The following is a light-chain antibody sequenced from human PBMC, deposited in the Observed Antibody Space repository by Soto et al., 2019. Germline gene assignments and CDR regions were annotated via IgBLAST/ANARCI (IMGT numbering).Light chain of an antibody. J-gene: IGKJ1*01. CDR3: QQYNSYSVT. Sequence: DIQMTQSPSSLSASVGHRVTFTCPASQGISSYLAWYQQKPGKAPKLLIYAASTLQSGVPSRFSGSGSGTEFTLTISSLQPDDFATYYCQQYNSYSVTFGQGTKVDI. CDR2: AAS. CDR1: QGISSY. V-gene: IGKV1-9*01.